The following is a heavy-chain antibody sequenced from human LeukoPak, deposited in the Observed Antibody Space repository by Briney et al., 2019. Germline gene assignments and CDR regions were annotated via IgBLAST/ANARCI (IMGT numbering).Heavy chain of an antibody. V-gene: IGHV3-21*01. J-gene: IGHJ4*02. CDR1: GFTFSRHS. D-gene: IGHD6-19*01. CDR3: ARDRDGSGCFFDY. Sequence: PGGSLRLSCAASGFTFSRHSINWVRQAPGKGLEWVSSISSSSSYIYYADSVKGRFTISRDNAKNSLYLQMNSLRAEDTAVYYCARDRDGSGCFFDYWGQGTLVTVSS. CDR2: ISSSSSYI.